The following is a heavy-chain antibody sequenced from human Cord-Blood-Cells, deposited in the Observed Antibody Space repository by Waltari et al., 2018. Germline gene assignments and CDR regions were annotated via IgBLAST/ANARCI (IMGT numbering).Heavy chain of an antibody. J-gene: IGHJ2*01. V-gene: IGHV4-4*02. CDR2: IYHSGST. D-gene: IGHD2-2*01. Sequence: QVQLQESGPGLVKPSGTLSLTCAVSGGSISSSNWWSWVRQPPGKGLAWIGEIYHSGSTNDNPPRRSRVTISVDKAKNQFSLKLSSVTAADTAVYYCARWRSYCSSTSCSKNWYFDLWGRGTLVTVSS. CDR3: ARWRSYCSSTSCSKNWYFDL. CDR1: GGSISSSNW.